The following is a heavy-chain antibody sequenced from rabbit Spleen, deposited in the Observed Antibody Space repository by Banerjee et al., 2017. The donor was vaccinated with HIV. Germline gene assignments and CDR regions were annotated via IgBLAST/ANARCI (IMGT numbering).Heavy chain of an antibody. CDR3: ARDNTASTDYADL. J-gene: IGHJ4*01. CDR2: IGVGSSGNT. Sequence: QEQLEESGGGLVKPGASRTLTCTASGIDFSTYYYMCWVRQAPGKGLEWIGCIGVGSSGNTYYASWAKGRFTISKTSSTTVTLQMTSLTAADTATYFCARDNTASTDYADLWGPGTLVTVS. V-gene: IGHV1S45*01. D-gene: IGHD1-1*01. CDR1: GIDFSTYYY.